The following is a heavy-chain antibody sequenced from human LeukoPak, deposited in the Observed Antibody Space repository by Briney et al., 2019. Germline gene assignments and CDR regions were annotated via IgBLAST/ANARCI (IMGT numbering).Heavy chain of an antibody. CDR2: ISSSGSTI. V-gene: IGHV3-48*03. CDR1: GFTFSSYE. J-gene: IGHJ4*02. Sequence: SGGSLRLSCAASGFTFSSYEMNWVRQAPGKGLEWVSYISSSGSTIYYADSVKGRFTISRDNAKNSLYLQMNSLRAEDTAVYYCARDNPGYGGSSPFDYWGQGTLVTVSS. CDR3: ARDNPGYGGSSPFDY. D-gene: IGHD4-23*01.